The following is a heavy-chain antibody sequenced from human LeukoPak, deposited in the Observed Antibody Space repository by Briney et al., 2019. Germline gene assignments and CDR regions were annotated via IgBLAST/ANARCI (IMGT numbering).Heavy chain of an antibody. Sequence: GASVKVSCKASGYTFTGYYMHWVRQAPGQGLEGMGWINPNSGGTNYAQKFQGRVTMTRDTSISTAYMELSRLRSDDTAVYYCARDAEIAVAGSEFDYWGQGTLVTVSS. J-gene: IGHJ4*02. CDR1: GYTFTGYY. CDR2: INPNSGGT. CDR3: ARDAEIAVAGSEFDY. D-gene: IGHD6-19*01. V-gene: IGHV1-2*02.